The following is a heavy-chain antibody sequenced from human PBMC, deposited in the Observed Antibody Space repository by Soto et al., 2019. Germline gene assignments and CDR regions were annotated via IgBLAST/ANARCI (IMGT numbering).Heavy chain of an antibody. D-gene: IGHD6-6*01. V-gene: IGHV5-51*01. CDR1: GYRFTSYW. CDR2: IYPGDSDT. CDR3: ARRIEYSSSSSYYYYGMDV. J-gene: IGHJ6*02. Sequence: GESLKISCKGSGYRFTSYWIGWVRQMPGKGLEWMGIIYPGDSDTRYSPSFQGQVTISADKSISTAYLQWSSLKASDTAMYYCARRIEYSSSSSYYYYGMDVWGQGTTVTVSS.